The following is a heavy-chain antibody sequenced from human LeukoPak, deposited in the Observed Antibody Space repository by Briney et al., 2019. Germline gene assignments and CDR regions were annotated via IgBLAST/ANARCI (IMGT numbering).Heavy chain of an antibody. J-gene: IGHJ6*03. CDR2: IYYSGST. Sequence: SETLSLTCTVSGGSISSYYWSWIRQPPGKGLEWIGNIYYSGSTNYNPSLKSRVTISVDTSKNQFSLKLSSVTAADTAVYYCARTTEGGYTYGYFYYYYMDVWGKGTTVTISS. CDR3: ARTTEGGYTYGYFYYYYMDV. V-gene: IGHV4-59*01. D-gene: IGHD5-18*01. CDR1: GGSISSYY.